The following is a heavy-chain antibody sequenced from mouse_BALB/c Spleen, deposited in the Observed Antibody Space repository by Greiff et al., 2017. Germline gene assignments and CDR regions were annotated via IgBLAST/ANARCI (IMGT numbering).Heavy chain of an antibody. J-gene: IGHJ2*01. Sequence: QVHVKQSGAELVRPGTSVKVSCKASGYAFTNYLIEWVKQRPGHGLEWIGVINPGSGGTNYNEKFKGKATLTADKSSSTVYMQLSSLTSDDSAVYFSAREGLYYFDYWGQGTTLTVSS. CDR2: INPGSGGT. CDR1: GYAFTNYL. CDR3: AREGLYYFDY. V-gene: IGHV1-54*03. D-gene: IGHD3-3*01.